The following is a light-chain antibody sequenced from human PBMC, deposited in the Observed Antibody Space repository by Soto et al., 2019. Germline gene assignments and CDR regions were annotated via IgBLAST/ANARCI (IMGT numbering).Light chain of an antibody. CDR1: SSDVGSYDY. CDR2: NVN. J-gene: IGLJ1*01. V-gene: IGLV2-18*02. Sequence: QSALIQPPSVSGSPGQSVTISCTGTSSDVGSYDYVSWYQQHPGTVPKPMIYNVNTQPSGVPDRFSGSKSGNTASLTISDLQAEDEADYYCSSYRISSTYVFGTGTKVTVL. CDR3: SSYRISSTYV.